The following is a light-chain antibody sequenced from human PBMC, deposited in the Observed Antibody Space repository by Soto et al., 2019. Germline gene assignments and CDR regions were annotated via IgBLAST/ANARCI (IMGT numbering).Light chain of an antibody. V-gene: IGLV2-14*01. Sequence: QSALTQPASVSGSPGQSITISCTGTSSDVGGYNYVSWYQQHPGKAPKLMIYDVSNRPSGVSNRFSGSKSGNTASLTISGLQAEDEADYDCSLYTSSSTLLYVFGTGTQLTVL. CDR1: SSDVGGYNY. J-gene: IGLJ1*01. CDR2: DVS. CDR3: SLYTSSSTLLYV.